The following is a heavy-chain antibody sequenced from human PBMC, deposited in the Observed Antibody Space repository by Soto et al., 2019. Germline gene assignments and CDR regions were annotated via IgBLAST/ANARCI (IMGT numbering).Heavy chain of an antibody. CDR2: INHSGST. CDR3: ARMGPXDYVYGIHYDSSGYPGY. V-gene: IGHV4-34*01. CDR1: GGSFSCYY. J-gene: IGHJ4*02. D-gene: IGHD3-22*01. Sequence: PSETLSLTCAVYGGSFSCYYWSWIRQPPGKGLEWIGEINHSGSTNYNPPLKSRVTISVDTSKNQFSLKLSSVTAADTAVYYCARMGPXDYVYGIHYDSSGYPGYWGQGTLVTVSS.